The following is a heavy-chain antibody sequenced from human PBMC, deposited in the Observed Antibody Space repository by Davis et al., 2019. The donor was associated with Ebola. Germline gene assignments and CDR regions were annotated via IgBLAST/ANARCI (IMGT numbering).Heavy chain of an antibody. CDR3: ASELSITMIA. V-gene: IGHV1-69*13. CDR1: GYTFTGYY. J-gene: IGHJ4*02. Sequence: SVKVSCKASGYTFTGYYMHWVRQAPGQGLEWMGGIIPIFGTANYAQKFQGRVTITADESTSTAYMELSSLRSEDTAVYYCASELSITMIAWGQGTLVTVSS. D-gene: IGHD3-22*01. CDR2: IIPIFGTA.